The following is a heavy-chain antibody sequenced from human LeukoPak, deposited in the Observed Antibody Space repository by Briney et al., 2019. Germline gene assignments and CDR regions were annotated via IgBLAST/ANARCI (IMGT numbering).Heavy chain of an antibody. V-gene: IGHV3-7*01. D-gene: IGHD2-15*01. J-gene: IGHJ4*02. CDR1: GFPFSTCCW. CDR2: IRPDGSET. Sequence: GGSLRLACVASGFPFSTCCWMSWVRQAPGKGLEWVASIRPDGSETFYVDSVRGRFTISRDDAKNSLYLQMTSLRAEDTAVYYCAKGGGNFDCWGQGTLVTVSS. CDR3: AKGGGNFDC.